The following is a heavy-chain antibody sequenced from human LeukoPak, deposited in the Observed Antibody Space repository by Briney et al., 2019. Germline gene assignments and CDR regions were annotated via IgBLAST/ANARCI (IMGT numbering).Heavy chain of an antibody. J-gene: IGHJ3*01. D-gene: IGHD3-10*01. V-gene: IGHV3-30*18. CDR1: GFTFSSYG. Sequence: PGGSLRLSCAASGFTFSSYGMHWVRQAPGKGLEWVAVISYDGSNKYYADSVKGRFTISRDNSKNTLYLQMNSLRAEDTAVYYCAKGIVYYYGSGSYYSGFDPWGQGTMVTVSS. CDR2: ISYDGSNK. CDR3: AKGIVYYYGSGSYYSGFDP.